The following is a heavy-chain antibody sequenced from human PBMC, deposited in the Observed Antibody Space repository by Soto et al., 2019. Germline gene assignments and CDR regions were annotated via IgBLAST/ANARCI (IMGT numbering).Heavy chain of an antibody. V-gene: IGHV3-7*01. CDR2: IKQDGSET. CDR3: VRACNNAHCPYYFDS. Sequence: PGGSLRLSCAASGFSFSSYWMSWVRQAPGKGLEWVANIKQDGSETYHVDSVKGRFTVSRDNAKNSLFLQMSTLGAEDTAVYYCVRACNNAHCPYYFDSWGQGTLVTVSS. J-gene: IGHJ4*02. D-gene: IGHD2-8*01. CDR1: GFSFSSYW.